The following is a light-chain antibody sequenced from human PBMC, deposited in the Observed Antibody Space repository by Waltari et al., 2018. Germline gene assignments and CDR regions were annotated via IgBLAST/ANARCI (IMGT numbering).Light chain of an antibody. J-gene: IGKJ4*01. CDR3: QQRSHWPLT. V-gene: IGKV3-11*01. CDR1: QSVVSY. Sequence: EIVLTQSPATLSLSPGVTAILHCRDSQSVVSYLAWYQQRRGQAPRLLIYDASYRATGIPARFSGSGSGTDFTLTISSLEPEDFAVYYCQQRSHWPLTFGGGTKVEIK. CDR2: DAS.